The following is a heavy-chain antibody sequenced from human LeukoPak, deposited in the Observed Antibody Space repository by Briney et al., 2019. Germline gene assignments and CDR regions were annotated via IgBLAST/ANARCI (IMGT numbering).Heavy chain of an antibody. V-gene: IGHV1-2*02. D-gene: IGHD4-23*01. Sequence: ASVKLSCKASGYAFTGYYMPWVRHAPGQGLEWMGWINPNSGGTNYAQKFQGRVTMTRDTSINTAYMDVSRLRSDDTAVYFCARLRRAGGAYNCFDPWGQGTLVRVSS. CDR2: INPNSGGT. CDR3: ARLRRAGGAYNCFDP. CDR1: GYAFTGYY. J-gene: IGHJ5*02.